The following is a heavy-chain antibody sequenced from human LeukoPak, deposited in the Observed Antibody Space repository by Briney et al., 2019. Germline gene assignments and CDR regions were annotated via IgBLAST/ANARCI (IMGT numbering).Heavy chain of an antibody. V-gene: IGHV3-23*01. CDR3: AKDLLYYDSSGYFDY. CDR2: ISGSGGST. J-gene: IGHJ4*02. Sequence: PGGSLRLSCAAPGFTFSSYAMSWVRQAPGKGLEWVSAISGSGGSTYYADSVKGRFTISRDNAKNSLYLQMNSLRAEDTALYYCAKDLLYYDSSGYFDYWGQGTLVTVSS. CDR1: GFTFSSYA. D-gene: IGHD3-22*01.